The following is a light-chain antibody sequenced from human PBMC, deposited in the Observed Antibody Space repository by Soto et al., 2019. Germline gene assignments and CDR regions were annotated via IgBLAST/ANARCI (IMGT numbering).Light chain of an antibody. J-gene: IGLJ1*01. CDR1: SGDVGGYNY. V-gene: IGLV2-8*01. Sequence: QSALTQPPSASGSPGQSVTISCTGTSGDVGGYNYVSWYQQHPGKAPKLMIYEVSKRPSGVPDRFSGSKSGNTASLTVSGLQAEDEADYYCSSYAGSKNPYVFGTGTKLTAL. CDR3: SSYAGSKNPYV. CDR2: EVS.